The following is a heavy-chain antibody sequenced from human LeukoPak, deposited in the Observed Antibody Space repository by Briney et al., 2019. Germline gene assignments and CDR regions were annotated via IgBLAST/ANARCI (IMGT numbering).Heavy chain of an antibody. CDR3: AKFKGHYGDSEYYFDY. J-gene: IGHJ4*02. CDR2: ITGGSDYI. CDR1: GFTFSSYA. Sequence: PGGSLRLSCAASGFTFSSYAMHWVRQAPGKGLEWVSCITGGSDYIFYADSVRGRFTISRDNAKNSLYLQMNSLRAEDTAVYYCAKFKGHYGDSEYYFDYWGQGTLVTVSS. D-gene: IGHD3-10*01. V-gene: IGHV3-21*01.